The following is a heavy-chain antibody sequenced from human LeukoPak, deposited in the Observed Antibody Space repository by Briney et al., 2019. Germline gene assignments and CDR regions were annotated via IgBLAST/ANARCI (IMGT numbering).Heavy chain of an antibody. V-gene: IGHV1-2*02. CDR3: ARAGSHRGGDYCFDY. CDR2: INPDSGGA. Sequence: ASVKVSCKASGFTGYYLHWVRQAPGQGLGWMGWINPDSGGANSAQNFQGRVTMTRDMSISTVYMELSSLRSDDTAVYYCARAGSHRGGDYCFDYWGQGTLVTVSS. J-gene: IGHJ4*02. CDR1: GFTGYY. D-gene: IGHD2-21*01.